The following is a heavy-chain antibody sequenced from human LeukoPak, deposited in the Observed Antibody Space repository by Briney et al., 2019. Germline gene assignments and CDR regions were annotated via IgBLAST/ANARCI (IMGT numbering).Heavy chain of an antibody. Sequence: GASVKVSCKASGYTFTSYGISWVRQAPGQGLEWMGWISAYNGNTNYAQKLQGRVTMTTDTSTSTAYMELRSLRSDDTAVYYCARARTGVASSGWYRWFDHWGQGTLVTVSS. CDR3: ARARTGVASSGWYRWFDH. CDR2: ISAYNGNT. J-gene: IGHJ5*02. CDR1: GYTFTSYG. V-gene: IGHV1-18*01. D-gene: IGHD6-19*01.